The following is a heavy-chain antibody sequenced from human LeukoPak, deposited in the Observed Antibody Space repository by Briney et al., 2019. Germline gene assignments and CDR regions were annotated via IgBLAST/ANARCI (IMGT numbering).Heavy chain of an antibody. Sequence: GGSLRLSCAASGFTVSSNYMSWVRQAPGKGLEWVSVIYSGGSTYYADSVKGRFTISRDNSKNTLYLQMNSLRAEDTAVYYCARARHYGSGSSILGWFDPWGQGTLVTVSS. J-gene: IGHJ5*02. CDR1: GFTVSSNY. V-gene: IGHV3-53*01. CDR2: IYSGGST. D-gene: IGHD3-10*01. CDR3: ARARHYGSGSSILGWFDP.